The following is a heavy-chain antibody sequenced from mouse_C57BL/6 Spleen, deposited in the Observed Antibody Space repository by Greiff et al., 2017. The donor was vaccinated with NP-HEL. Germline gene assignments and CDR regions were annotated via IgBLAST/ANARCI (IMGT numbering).Heavy chain of an antibody. Sequence: QVQLKQPGAELVKPGDSVKLSCKASGYTFTSYWMHWVKQRPGKGLEWIGMIHPNSGSTNYNEKLKSKATLTVDKSSSTAYMQLSSLTSEDSAVYDCARGGLGLDYAMDYWGQGTSVTVSS. V-gene: IGHV1-64*01. D-gene: IGHD4-1*01. J-gene: IGHJ4*01. CDR3: ARGGLGLDYAMDY. CDR1: GYTFTSYW. CDR2: IHPNSGST.